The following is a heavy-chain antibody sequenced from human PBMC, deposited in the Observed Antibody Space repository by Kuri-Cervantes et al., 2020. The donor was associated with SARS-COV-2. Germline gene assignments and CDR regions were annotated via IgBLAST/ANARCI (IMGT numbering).Heavy chain of an antibody. J-gene: IGHJ6*03. V-gene: IGHV3-49*04. CDR3: VRVQSFTRDLRYFDWLYPPHYYYYYMDV. Sequence: GESLKISCTASGFTFGDYTMSWVRQAPGKGLEWVAFIRSKPYGGTTENAASVKGRFTISRDDSKNIAYLQMNSLRAEDTAVYYCVRVQSFTRDLRYFDWLYPPHYYYYYMDVWGKGTTVTVSS. D-gene: IGHD3-9*01. CDR2: IRSKPYGGTT. CDR1: GFTFGDYT.